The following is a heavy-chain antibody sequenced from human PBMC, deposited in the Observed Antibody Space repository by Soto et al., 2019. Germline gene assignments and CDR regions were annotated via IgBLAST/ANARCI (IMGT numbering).Heavy chain of an antibody. Sequence: QVQLVESGGGVVQPGRSLRLSCAASGFTFSSYGMHWVRQAPGKGLEWVAVISYDGSNKYYADSVKGRFTISRDNSKNTLYLQMNSLRAEDTAVYYCAKGAGAKKGHYYYGMDVW. CDR3: AKGAGAKKGHYYYGMDV. V-gene: IGHV3-30*18. CDR2: ISYDGSNK. D-gene: IGHD1-26*01. J-gene: IGHJ6*01. CDR1: GFTFSSYG.